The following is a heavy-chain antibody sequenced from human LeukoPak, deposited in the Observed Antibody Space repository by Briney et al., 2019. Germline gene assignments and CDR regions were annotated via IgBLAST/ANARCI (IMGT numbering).Heavy chain of an antibody. D-gene: IGHD4-17*01. CDR3: ARDYADYVGYFFFDY. V-gene: IGHV3-23*01. Sequence: GGSLRLSCAASGFTFSNSAMTWVRQAPGKGLEWVSSISGGGETTYYADSAKGRFTISRDNSQNTLYLQMNSLRAEDTAVYYCARDYADYVGYFFFDYWGQGTLVTVSS. CDR1: GFTFSNSA. CDR2: ISGGGETT. J-gene: IGHJ4*02.